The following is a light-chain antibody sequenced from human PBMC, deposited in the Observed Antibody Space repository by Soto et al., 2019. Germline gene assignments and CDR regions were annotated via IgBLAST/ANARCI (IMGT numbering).Light chain of an antibody. CDR2: DAS. Sequence: DVQMTQSPSTLSASVGDRVTITCRASQSILRWCAWYQQKPGKAPKLLIYDASKLESGVPSRFSGSASGTEFTFTSSSLQHDDFATYYCQQYITNPAFGQGTKVEVK. CDR3: QQYITNPA. V-gene: IGKV1-5*01. CDR1: QSILRW. J-gene: IGKJ1*01.